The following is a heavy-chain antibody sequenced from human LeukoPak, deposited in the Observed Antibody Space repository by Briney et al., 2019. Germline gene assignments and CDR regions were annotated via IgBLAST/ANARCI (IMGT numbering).Heavy chain of an antibody. J-gene: IGHJ4*02. CDR1: GGSISSYY. CDR3: ARQLSDCYGSGWGFDY. D-gene: IGHD3-10*01. CDR2: IYYSGST. V-gene: IGHV4-59*08. Sequence: SETLSLTCTVSGGSISSYYWSWIRQPPGKGLEWIGYIYYSGSTNYNPSLKSRVTISVDTSKNQFSLKLSSVTAADTAVYYCARQLSDCYGSGWGFDYWGQGTLVTVSS.